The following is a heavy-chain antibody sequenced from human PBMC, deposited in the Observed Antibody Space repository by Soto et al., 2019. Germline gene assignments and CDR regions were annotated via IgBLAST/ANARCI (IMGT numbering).Heavy chain of an antibody. CDR1: GFIFSNTW. CDR2: IKTKIEGGTT. Sequence: GGSLRLSCAASGFIFSNTWINWVRQAPGKGLEWVGRIKTKIEGGTTSYAAPVKGRFTVSGDDSKNTVYLHMNSLRTEDTAVYYCTADIPNISANYGMDVRGQGTTVTVSS. V-gene: IGHV3-15*07. D-gene: IGHD6-25*01. CDR3: TADIPNISANYGMDV. J-gene: IGHJ6*02.